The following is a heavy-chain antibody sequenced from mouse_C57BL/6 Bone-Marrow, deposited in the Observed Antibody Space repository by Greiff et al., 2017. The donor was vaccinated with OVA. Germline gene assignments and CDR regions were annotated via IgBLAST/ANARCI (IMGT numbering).Heavy chain of an antibody. Sequence: QLQQSGAELVRPGTSVKMSCKASGYTFTNYWIGWAKQRPGHGLEWIGDIYPGGGYTNYNEKFKGKATLTADKSSSTAYMQFSSLTSEDSAIYYCARVLYYYGSSPYYYAMDYWGQGTSVTVSS. J-gene: IGHJ4*01. D-gene: IGHD1-1*01. CDR1: GYTFTNYW. CDR2: IYPGGGYT. V-gene: IGHV1-63*01. CDR3: ARVLYYYGSSPYYYAMDY.